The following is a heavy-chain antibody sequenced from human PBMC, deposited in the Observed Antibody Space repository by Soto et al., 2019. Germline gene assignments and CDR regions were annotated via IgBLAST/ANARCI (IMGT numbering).Heavy chain of an antibody. CDR1: GFTFSSYA. CDR3: AKDRDIVVVVAAIRGAFDI. J-gene: IGHJ3*02. CDR2: ISGSGGST. D-gene: IGHD2-15*01. Sequence: VGSLRLSCAASGFTFSSYAISWVRQAPGKGLEWVSAISGSGGSTYYADSVKGRFTISRDNSKNTLYLQMNSLRAEDTAVYYCAKDRDIVVVVAAIRGAFDIWGQGTMVTVSS. V-gene: IGHV3-23*01.